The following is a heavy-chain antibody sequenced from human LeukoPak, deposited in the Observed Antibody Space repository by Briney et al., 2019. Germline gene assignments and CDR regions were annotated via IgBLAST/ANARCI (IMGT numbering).Heavy chain of an antibody. CDR2: IWYDGSNK. V-gene: IGHV3-33*01. Sequence: PGGSLRLSCAASGFTFSSYGMHWVRQAPGKGLEGVAVIWYDGSNKYYADSVKGRFTISRDNSKNTLYLQMNSVRAEDTAVYYCARDLPLYSYFDYWGQGTLVTVSS. CDR3: ARDLPLYSYFDY. D-gene: IGHD2-2*02. J-gene: IGHJ4*02. CDR1: GFTFSSYG.